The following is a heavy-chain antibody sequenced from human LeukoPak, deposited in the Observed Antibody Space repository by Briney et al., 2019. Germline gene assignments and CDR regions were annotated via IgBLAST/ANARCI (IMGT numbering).Heavy chain of an antibody. CDR3: ASMWTGYFDFDY. CDR1: GGSISSNSYY. V-gene: IGHV4-39*02. D-gene: IGHD3/OR15-3a*01. CDR2: IYYRGTA. J-gene: IGHJ4*02. Sequence: SETLSLTCSVTGGSISSNSYYWGWIRQPPGKGREWIGNIYYRGTADNNPSLKSRVTISVDTSKNHFSLKLSSVTAADTAVYYCASMWTGYFDFDYWGQGTQVTVSS.